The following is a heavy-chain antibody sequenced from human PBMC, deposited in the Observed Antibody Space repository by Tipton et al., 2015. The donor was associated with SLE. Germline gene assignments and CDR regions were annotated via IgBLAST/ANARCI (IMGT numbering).Heavy chain of an antibody. CDR1: GGSISSGGYY. D-gene: IGHD3-16*01. CDR3: ARQGGRQWFDP. Sequence: TLSLTCTVSGGSISSGGYYWSWIRQHPGKGLEWIGYIYYSGSTNYNPSLKSRVTISVDTSKNQFSLKLSSVTAADTAVYYCARQGGRQWFDPWGQGTLVTVSS. J-gene: IGHJ5*02. V-gene: IGHV4-31*03. CDR2: IYYSGST.